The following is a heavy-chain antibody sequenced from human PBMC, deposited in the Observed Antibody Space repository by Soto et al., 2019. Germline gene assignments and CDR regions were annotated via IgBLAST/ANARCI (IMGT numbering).Heavy chain of an antibody. CDR3: AKDNDLDRDGPFDY. Sequence: EVQLVESGGGSVQPGRSLRLSCAASGFSFDDYGMHWVRQGPGKGLEWVSGISWNGGDIYYADSVKGRFTISRDNAKRSLYLPMNSLRTEDTALYYCAKDNDLDRDGPFDYWGQGILVTVSS. J-gene: IGHJ4*02. CDR1: GFSFDDYG. D-gene: IGHD2-2*03. V-gene: IGHV3-9*01. CDR2: ISWNGGDI.